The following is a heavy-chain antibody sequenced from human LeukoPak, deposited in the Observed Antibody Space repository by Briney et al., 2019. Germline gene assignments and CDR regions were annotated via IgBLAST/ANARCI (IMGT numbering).Heavy chain of an antibody. J-gene: IGHJ4*02. V-gene: IGHV3-74*01. Sequence: PGGSLRLSCAASGFTFSSYWMHWVRQAPGKGLVWVSRINSDGSSTNYADSVKGRFTISRDNAKNTLYLQMNSLRAEDTAVYYCARDRQTSCSSTTCSFDHFDYWGQGTLVTVSS. CDR3: ARDRQTSCSSTTCSFDHFDY. CDR2: INSDGSST. D-gene: IGHD2-2*01. CDR1: GFTFSSYW.